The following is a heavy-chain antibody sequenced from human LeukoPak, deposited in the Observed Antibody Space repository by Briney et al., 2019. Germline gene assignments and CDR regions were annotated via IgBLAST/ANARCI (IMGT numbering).Heavy chain of an antibody. V-gene: IGHV3-53*01. D-gene: IGHD3-22*01. CDR2: IYRGGST. CDR3: ARDHYDSSGYYHDY. Sequence: GGSLRLSCAASGFTVSSNYMSWVRQAPGKGLEWVSVIYRGGSTYCADSVKGRFTISRDNSKNTLYLQMNSLRAEDTAVYYCARDHYDSSGYYHDYWGQGTLVTVSS. J-gene: IGHJ4*02. CDR1: GFTVSSNY.